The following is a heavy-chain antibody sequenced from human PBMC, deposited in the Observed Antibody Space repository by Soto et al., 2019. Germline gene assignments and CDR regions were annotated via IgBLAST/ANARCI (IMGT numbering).Heavy chain of an antibody. CDR1: GGSISSSNW. CDR3: AHYQNYYGSGSYAFDI. D-gene: IGHD3-10*01. CDR2: IYHSGST. Sequence: SETLSLTCAVSGGSISSSNWWSWVRQPPGKGLEWIGEIYHSGSTNYNPSLKSRVTISVDKSKNQFSLKLSSVTAADTAVYYCAHYQNYYGSGSYAFDIWGQGTMVTVSS. V-gene: IGHV4-4*02. J-gene: IGHJ3*02.